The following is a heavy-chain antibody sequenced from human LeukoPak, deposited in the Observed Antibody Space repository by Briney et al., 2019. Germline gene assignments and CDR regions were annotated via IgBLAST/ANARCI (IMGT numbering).Heavy chain of an antibody. V-gene: IGHV4-39*01. CDR1: GGSISSSSYY. Sequence: PSGTLSLTCTVSGGSISSSSYYWGWIRQPPGKGLEWIGSIYYSGSTYYNPSLKSRVTISVNTSKNQFSLKLSSLTAADTAVYYCARPFGYGSGNLFQGPSSFYIWGPRTMVPVSS. J-gene: IGHJ3*02. CDR3: ARPFGYGSGNLFQGPSSFYI. CDR2: IYYSGST. D-gene: IGHD3-10*01.